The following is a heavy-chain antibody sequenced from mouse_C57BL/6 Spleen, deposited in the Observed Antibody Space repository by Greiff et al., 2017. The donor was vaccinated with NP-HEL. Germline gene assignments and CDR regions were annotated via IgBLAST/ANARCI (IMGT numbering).Heavy chain of an antibody. Sequence: QVQLQQSGAELVKPGASVKLSCKASGYTFTEYTIHWVKQRSGQGLEWIGWVYPGSGSIKYNEKFKDKATLTADKSSSTVYIELSRLTSEDSAVYFCARHEEGYYGSSHWYFDVWGTGTTVTVSS. CDR2: VYPGSGSI. CDR1: GYTFTEYT. V-gene: IGHV1-62-2*01. J-gene: IGHJ1*03. CDR3: ARHEEGYYGSSHWYFDV. D-gene: IGHD1-1*01.